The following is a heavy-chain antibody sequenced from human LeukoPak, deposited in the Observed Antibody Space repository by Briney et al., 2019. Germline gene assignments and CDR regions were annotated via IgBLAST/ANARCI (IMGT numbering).Heavy chain of an antibody. CDR3: ARPTLGYCSSTSCYQNYYYYMDV. V-gene: IGHV4-61*02. J-gene: IGHJ6*03. CDR1: GDSITSGDSY. Sequence: PSQTLSLTCSVSGDSITSGDSYWTWIRQPAGRGLEWIGLIYTSGSTKYNPSLKSRITMSLDTSKNQISLKLSSVTAADTAVYYCARPTLGYCSSTSCYQNYYYYMDVWGKGTTVTVSS. CDR2: IYTSGST. D-gene: IGHD2-2*01.